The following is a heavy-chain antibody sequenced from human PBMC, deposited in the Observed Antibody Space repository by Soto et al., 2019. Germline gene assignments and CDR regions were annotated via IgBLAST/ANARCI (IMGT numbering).Heavy chain of an antibody. Sequence: ASVKVSCKASGYTFTSSDINWVRQATGQGLEWMGWMNPNSGNTGYTQKFQGRVTMTRNTSISTAYMELSSLISEDTAVYYCAGAPPRQTSDFWSGYYGRFDPWGQGTLVTVSS. J-gene: IGHJ5*02. CDR3: AGAPPRQTSDFWSGYYGRFDP. D-gene: IGHD3-3*01. CDR1: GYTFTSSD. CDR2: MNPNSGNT. V-gene: IGHV1-8*01.